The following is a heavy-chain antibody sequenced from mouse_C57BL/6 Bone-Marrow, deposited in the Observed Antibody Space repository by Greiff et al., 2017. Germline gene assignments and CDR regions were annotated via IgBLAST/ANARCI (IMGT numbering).Heavy chain of an antibody. CDR2: INPNNGGT. V-gene: IGHV1-26*01. CDR1: GYTFTDYY. J-gene: IGHJ2*01. CDR3: ASEVLLLFDY. Sequence: VQLKQSGPELVKPGASVKISCKASGYTFTDYYMNWVKQSHGKSLEWIGDINPNNGGTSYNQKFKGKATLTVDKSSSTAYMELRSLTSEDSAVYYCASEVLLLFDYWGQGTTLTVSS. D-gene: IGHD1-1*01.